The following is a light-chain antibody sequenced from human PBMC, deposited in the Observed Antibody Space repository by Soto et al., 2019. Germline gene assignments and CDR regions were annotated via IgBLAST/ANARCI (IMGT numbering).Light chain of an antibody. Sequence: QSVLSQPPSASGTPGQRVTISCSGSSSKIGRNYVYWYQQVPGTAPKLLIFRNNQRPSGVPDRFSGSKSGTSASLAISGLRSEDEADYFCAAWDYSLSGYWVFGGGTKLTVL. CDR1: SSKIGRNY. CDR2: RNN. CDR3: AAWDYSLSGYWV. J-gene: IGLJ3*02. V-gene: IGLV1-47*01.